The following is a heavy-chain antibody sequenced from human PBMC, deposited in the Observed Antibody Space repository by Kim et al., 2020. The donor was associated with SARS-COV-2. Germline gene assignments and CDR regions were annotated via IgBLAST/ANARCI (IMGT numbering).Heavy chain of an antibody. Sequence: GGSLRLSCAASGFTVSSNYMSWVRQAPGKGLEWVSVIYSGGSTYYADSVKGRFTISRDNSKNTLYLQMNSLRAEDTAVYYCASSSGYYSLFDYWGQGTLVTVSS. CDR1: GFTVSSNY. J-gene: IGHJ4*02. D-gene: IGHD3-22*01. CDR3: ASSSGYYSLFDY. CDR2: IYSGGST. V-gene: IGHV3-53*01.